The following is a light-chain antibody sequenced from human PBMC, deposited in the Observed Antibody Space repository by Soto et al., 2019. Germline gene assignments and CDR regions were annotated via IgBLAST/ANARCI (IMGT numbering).Light chain of an antibody. V-gene: IGKV3-20*01. CDR1: QSVSYSY. CDR2: GAS. Sequence: EIVLTQSPGTLSLYPGERATLSCRASQSVSYSYLAWFQQTPGQAPRLLIYGASSRATGIPDRFSGSGSGTDFTLTISRLEPEDFAVYYCQQYGSSPPWTFGQGTKVEIK. J-gene: IGKJ1*01. CDR3: QQYGSSPPWT.